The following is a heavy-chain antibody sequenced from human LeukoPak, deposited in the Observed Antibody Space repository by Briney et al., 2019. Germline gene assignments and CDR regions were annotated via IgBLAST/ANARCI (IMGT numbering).Heavy chain of an antibody. CDR1: GGSISSGSYY. CDR2: IYTSGST. CDR3: ARGAVVPAAIPGANYYYYGMDV. Sequence: SQTLSLTCTVSGGSISSGSYYWTWVRQPAGKALEWIGRIYTSGSTNYNPSLRSRVTISVDTSKNQFSLKLSSVTAADTAVYYCARGAVVPAAIPGANYYYYGMDVWGQGTTVTVSS. V-gene: IGHV4-61*02. D-gene: IGHD2-2*01. J-gene: IGHJ6*02.